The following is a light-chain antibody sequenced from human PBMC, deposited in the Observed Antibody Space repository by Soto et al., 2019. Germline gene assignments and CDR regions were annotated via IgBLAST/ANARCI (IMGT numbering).Light chain of an antibody. CDR1: QHISNY. Sequence: IQMTQSPSSLSASVGDRVTITCRASQHISNYLNWYQQKPGKAPKLLIYAASTLQSGVPSRFSGSGSGTDFTLTISCLQSEDFATYYCQQYYSYTRTFGQGTRLEIK. CDR2: AAS. CDR3: QQYYSYTRT. J-gene: IGKJ5*01. V-gene: IGKV1-16*01.